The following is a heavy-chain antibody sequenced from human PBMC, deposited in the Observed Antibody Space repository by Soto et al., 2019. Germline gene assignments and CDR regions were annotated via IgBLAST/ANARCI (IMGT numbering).Heavy chain of an antibody. CDR2: INAGSGNT. D-gene: IGHD3-10*01. CDR3: ARGSPVLWFGELSETHWFDP. V-gene: IGHV1-3*01. Sequence: ASVKVSCKASGYTFTSYAMHWVRQAPGQRLEWMGWINAGSGNTKYSQKFHGRVTITRDTSASTAYMELSSLRSEDTAVYYCARGSPVLWFGELSETHWFDPWGQGTLVTVSS. CDR1: GYTFTSYA. J-gene: IGHJ5*02.